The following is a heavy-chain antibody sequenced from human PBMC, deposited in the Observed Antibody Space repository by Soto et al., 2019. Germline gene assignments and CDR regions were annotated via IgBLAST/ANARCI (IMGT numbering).Heavy chain of an antibody. D-gene: IGHD1-26*01. CDR3: ARRWGGSLDY. CDR1: GGSISSYY. J-gene: IGHJ4*02. CDR2: IYYSGST. Sequence: QVQLQESGPGLVKPSETLSLTCTVSGGSISSYYWSWIRQPPGKGLEWIGYIYYSGSTNYNPSLKSRATISVDTSKNQFSLKLSSVTAADTAVYYCARRWGGSLDYWGQGTLVTVSS. V-gene: IGHV4-59*01.